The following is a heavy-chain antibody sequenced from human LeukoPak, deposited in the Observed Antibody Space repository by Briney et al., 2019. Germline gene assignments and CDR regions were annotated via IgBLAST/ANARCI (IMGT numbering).Heavy chain of an antibody. CDR1: GGSISSYY. CDR2: IYYSGST. D-gene: IGHD7-27*01. V-gene: IGHV4-59*01. J-gene: IGHJ4*02. CDR3: ARSLGRRGVFDY. Sequence: SETLSLTCTVSGGSISSYYWSWIRQPPGKGLEWIGYIYYSGSTNHNPSLKSRITMSVDTSKYQFSLNLTSVSAADTAVCYCARSLGRRGVFDYWGQGTLVTVSS.